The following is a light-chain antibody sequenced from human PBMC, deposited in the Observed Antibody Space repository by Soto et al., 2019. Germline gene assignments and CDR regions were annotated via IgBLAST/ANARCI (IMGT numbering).Light chain of an antibody. Sequence: QSALTQPASVSGSPGQSITISCTGTSSDVGGYNYVSWYQQHPGKAPRLMIYEVSNRPSGVSNRFPGSKSGNTASLTISGLQAEDEADYYFCSDTSSSTPYVFGTGTKVTVL. CDR2: EVS. V-gene: IGLV2-14*01. CDR3: CSDTSSSTPYV. CDR1: SSDVGGYNY. J-gene: IGLJ1*01.